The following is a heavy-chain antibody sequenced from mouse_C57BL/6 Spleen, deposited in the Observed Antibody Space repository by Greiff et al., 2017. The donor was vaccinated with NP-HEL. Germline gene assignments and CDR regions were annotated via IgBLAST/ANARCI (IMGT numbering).Heavy chain of an antibody. CDR2: IYPSDSET. CDR1: GYTFTSYW. J-gene: IGHJ1*03. V-gene: IGHV1-61*01. Sequence: QVQLQQPGAELVRPGSSVKLSCKASGYTFTSYWMAWVKQRPGQGLEWIGNIYPSDSETHYNQKFKDKATLTVDKSSSTAYMQLSSLTSEDSAVYYGARGTTVVPMSWYFDVWGTGTTVTVSS. CDR3: ARGTTVVPMSWYFDV. D-gene: IGHD1-1*01.